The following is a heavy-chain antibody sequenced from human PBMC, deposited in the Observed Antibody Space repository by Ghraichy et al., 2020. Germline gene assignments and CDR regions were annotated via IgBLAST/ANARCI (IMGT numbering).Heavy chain of an antibody. V-gene: IGHV1-18*01. D-gene: IGHD6-6*01. CDR2: ISAYNGNT. J-gene: IGHJ4*02. Sequence: ASVKVSCKASGYTFTSYGISWVRQAPGQGLEWMGWISAYNGNTNYAQKLQGRVTMTTDTSTSTAYMELRSLRSDDTAVYYCARDHEYSSSSGLRYWGQGTLVTVSS. CDR1: GYTFTSYG. CDR3: ARDHEYSSSSGLRY.